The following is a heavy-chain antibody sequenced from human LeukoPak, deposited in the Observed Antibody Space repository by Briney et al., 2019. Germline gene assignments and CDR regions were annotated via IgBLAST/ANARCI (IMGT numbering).Heavy chain of an antibody. Sequence: GGSLRLSCAASGFTFSSYSMNWVRQAPGKGLEWVSSISSSSSYIYYADSVKGRFTISRDNAKNSLYLQMNSLRAEDTAVYYCARVAMPRSAFDIWGQGTMVTVSS. CDR2: ISSSSSYI. CDR3: ARVAMPRSAFDI. CDR1: GFTFSSYS. D-gene: IGHD2-2*01. J-gene: IGHJ3*02. V-gene: IGHV3-21*01.